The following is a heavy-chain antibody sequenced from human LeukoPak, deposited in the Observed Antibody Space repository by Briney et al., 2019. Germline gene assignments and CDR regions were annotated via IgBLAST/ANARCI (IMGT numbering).Heavy chain of an antibody. CDR1: GASISSTNW. CDR3: ASIGGTVRDS. Sequence: PSGTLSLTCAVSGASISSTNWWSWVRQPPGKGLEWIGEIYHSGTTNYNPSLKSRVTISLDKSNNQFSLRLTSVTAADTAVYYCASIGGTVRDSWGQGTLVTVSS. V-gene: IGHV4-4*02. J-gene: IGHJ4*02. D-gene: IGHD4-17*01. CDR2: IYHSGTT.